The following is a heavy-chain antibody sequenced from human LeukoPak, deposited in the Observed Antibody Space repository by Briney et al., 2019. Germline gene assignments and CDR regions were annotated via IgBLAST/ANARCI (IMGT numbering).Heavy chain of an antibody. CDR2: INPNSGGT. V-gene: IGHV1-2*02. D-gene: IGHD3-10*01. CDR3: ARSMVRGYYSDY. J-gene: IGHJ4*02. CDR1: GYTFTGYY. Sequence: ASVKVSCKASGYTFTGYYMHWVRQAPGQGLEWMGWINPNSGGTNYAQKFQGRVTMTRDTSISTAYMELSRLRSDDTAVYYCARSMVRGYYSDYWGQGTLVTVSS.